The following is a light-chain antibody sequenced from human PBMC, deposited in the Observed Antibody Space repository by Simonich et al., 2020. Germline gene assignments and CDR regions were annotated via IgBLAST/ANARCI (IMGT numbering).Light chain of an antibody. CDR1: HSVSSN. Sequence: EIVMTPSPATLSVSPGKRATLSCRASHSVSSNLALYQQKPGQAPRLLIYGASTRATGIPARFSGSGSGTEFTLTISSLQSEDFAVYYCQQYNNWPRTFGQGTKVEIK. CDR2: GAS. J-gene: IGKJ1*01. V-gene: IGKV3-15*01. CDR3: QQYNNWPRT.